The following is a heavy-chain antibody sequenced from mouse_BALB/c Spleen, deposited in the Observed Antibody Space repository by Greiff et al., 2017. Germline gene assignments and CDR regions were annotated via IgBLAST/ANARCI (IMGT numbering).Heavy chain of an antibody. CDR2: IWSGGST. J-gene: IGHJ4*01. V-gene: IGHV2-2*02. CDR1: GFSLTSYG. Sequence: VKLMESGPGLVQPSQSLSITCTVSGFSLTSYGVHWVRQSPGKGLEWLGVIWSGGSTDYNAAFISRLSISKDNSKSQVFFKMNSLQANDTAIYYCARKRGNYPYYAMDYWGQGTSVTVSS. CDR3: ARKRGNYPYYAMDY. D-gene: IGHD2-1*01.